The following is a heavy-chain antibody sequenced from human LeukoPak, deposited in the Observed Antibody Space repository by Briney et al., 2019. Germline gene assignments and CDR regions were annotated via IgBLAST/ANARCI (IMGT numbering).Heavy chain of an antibody. J-gene: IGHJ5*02. V-gene: IGHV4-59*01. D-gene: IGHD2-15*01. CDR1: GGSISGDC. CDR2: IYYSGST. CDR3: ARDRGYCSGGSCYRWFDP. Sequence: SETLSLTCTVSGGSISGDCWSWIRQPPGKGLEWIGYIYYSGSTNYNPSLKSRVTISVDTSKNQFSLKLSSVTAADTAVYYCARDRGYCSGGSCYRWFDPWGQGTLVTVSS.